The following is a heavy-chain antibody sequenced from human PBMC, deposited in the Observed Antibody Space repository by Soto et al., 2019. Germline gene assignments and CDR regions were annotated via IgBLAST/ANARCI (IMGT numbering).Heavy chain of an antibody. CDR3: ARDTGLAPTVWGY. D-gene: IGHD2-8*02. V-gene: IGHV4-31*03. CDR2: VYHSGST. Sequence: QVQLQESGPGLVKPSQTLSLTCSVSGDSIRGGGHYWNWIRQFPGKGLEWIGYVYHSGSTHYNPSLGGRLTISIDTSKNQFSLRLISVTAADTAVYYGARDTGLAPTVWGYWGHGTQVTVSS. CDR1: GDSIRGGGHY. J-gene: IGHJ4*03.